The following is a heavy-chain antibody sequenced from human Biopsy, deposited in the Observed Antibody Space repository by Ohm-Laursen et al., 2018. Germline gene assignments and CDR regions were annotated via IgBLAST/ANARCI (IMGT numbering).Heavy chain of an antibody. CDR2: IYSSGST. CDR1: GGSISNNNYY. D-gene: IGHD3-22*01. J-gene: IGHJ3*02. V-gene: IGHV4-39*06. Sequence: GTLSLTCTVSGGSISNNNYYWGWIRQPPGKGLEWIGRIYSSGSTNYNPSLKSRVTLSMDTSKRQFPLKLSFVTAADTAVYYCARWTPEYDSSRYYLDAFDIWGQGTKVTVSS. CDR3: ARWTPEYDSSRYYLDAFDI.